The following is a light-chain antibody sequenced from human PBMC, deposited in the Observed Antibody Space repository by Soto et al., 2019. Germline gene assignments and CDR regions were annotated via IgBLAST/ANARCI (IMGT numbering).Light chain of an antibody. CDR1: QSVSNN. Sequence: EMVMTQSPATLSVSPGERATLSCRASQSVSNNLAWYQQKPGQAPRLLIYGASSRATGIPARFSGSGSGTEFTLTITSLRSEDFAIYYCQQYNTWLWTFGQGPKVDIK. V-gene: IGKV3-15*01. J-gene: IGKJ1*01. CDR3: QQYNTWLWT. CDR2: GAS.